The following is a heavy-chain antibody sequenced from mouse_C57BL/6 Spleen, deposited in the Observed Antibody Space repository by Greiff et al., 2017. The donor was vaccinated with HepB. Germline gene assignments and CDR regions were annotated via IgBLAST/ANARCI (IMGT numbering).Heavy chain of an antibody. CDR3: ASLFYYDYDGGFAY. D-gene: IGHD2-4*01. CDR1: GYSITSGYY. V-gene: IGHV3-6*01. CDR2: ISYDGSN. Sequence: EVQVVESGPGLVKPSQSLSLTCSVTGYSITSGYYWNWIRQFPGNKLEWMGYISYDGSNNYNPSLKNRISITRDTSKNQFFLKLNSVTTEDTATYYCASLFYYDYDGGFAYWGQGTLVTVSA. J-gene: IGHJ3*01.